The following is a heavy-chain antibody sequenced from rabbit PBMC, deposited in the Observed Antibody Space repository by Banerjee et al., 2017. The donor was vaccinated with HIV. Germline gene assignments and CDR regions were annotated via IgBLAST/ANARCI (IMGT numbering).Heavy chain of an antibody. Sequence: QEQLVESGGGLVQPEGSLTLTCTASGFSFSHKYVVCWVRQAPGKGLEWIACINTSSDNTGYATWAKGRFTISKTSSTTVTLQMTSLTAADTATYFCARDVGSGDYLTRLDLWGQGTLVTVS. CDR2: INTSSDNT. CDR1: GFSFSHKYV. J-gene: IGHJ3*01. CDR3: ARDVGSGDYLTRLDL. D-gene: IGHD1-1*01. V-gene: IGHV1S45*01.